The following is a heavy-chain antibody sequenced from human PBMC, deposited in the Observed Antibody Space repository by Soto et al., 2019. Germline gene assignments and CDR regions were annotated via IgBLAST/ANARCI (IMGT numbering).Heavy chain of an antibody. D-gene: IGHD3-22*01. CDR3: TRSLEVMLYYYDSSGYYFDY. Sequence: EVQLVESGGGLVKPGRSLRLSCTASGFTFGDYAMSWFRQAPGKGLEWVGFIRSKAYGGTTEYAASVKGRFTILRDDSKSIAYLQMNSLKTEDTAVYYCTRSLEVMLYYYDSSGYYFDYWGQGTLVTVSS. CDR1: GFTFGDYA. V-gene: IGHV3-49*05. CDR2: IRSKAYGGTT. J-gene: IGHJ4*02.